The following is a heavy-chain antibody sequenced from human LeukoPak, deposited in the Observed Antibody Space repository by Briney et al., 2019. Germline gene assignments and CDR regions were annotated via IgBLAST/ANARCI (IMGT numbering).Heavy chain of an antibody. CDR3: AKDRDSSSWKYYFDY. Sequence: GGSLRLSCAASGFTFSSYAMSWVRQAPGKGLEWVSAISGSGGSTYYADSVKGRFTISRDNSKNTLYLQMNSLRAEDTAVYYCAKDRDSSSWKYYFDYWGQGTLVTVSS. CDR2: ISGSGGST. CDR1: GFTFSSYA. V-gene: IGHV3-23*01. D-gene: IGHD6-13*01. J-gene: IGHJ4*02.